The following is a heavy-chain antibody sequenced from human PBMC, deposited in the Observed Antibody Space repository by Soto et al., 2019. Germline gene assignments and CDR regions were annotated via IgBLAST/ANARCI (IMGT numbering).Heavy chain of an antibody. D-gene: IGHD2-15*01. CDR2: INPSGGST. CDR3: ARDGVLGYCSGGSCYPDY. V-gene: IGHV1-46*01. CDR1: GYTFTSYY. J-gene: IGHJ4*02. Sequence: QVQLVQSGAEVKKPGASVKVSCKASGYTFTSYYMHWVRQAPGQGLEWMGIINPSGGSTSYAQKFQGRVTMTRDTSTSTVYMELSSLRSEDTAVYYCARDGVLGYCSGGSCYPDYWGQGTLVTVSS.